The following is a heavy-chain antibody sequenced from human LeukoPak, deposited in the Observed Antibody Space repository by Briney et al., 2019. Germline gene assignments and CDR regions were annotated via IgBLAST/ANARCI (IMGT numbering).Heavy chain of an antibody. CDR3: ARDCGDSYGCPTDYYYYYMDV. V-gene: IGHV3-21*01. J-gene: IGHJ6*03. CDR2: ISSSSSYI. CDR1: GFTFSSYS. Sequence: GGSLRLSCAASGFTFSSYSMNWVRQAPGKGLEWVSSISSSSSYIYYADSVKGRFTISRDNAKNSLYLQMNSLRAEDTAVYYCARDCGDSYGCPTDYYYYYMDVWGKGTTVTVSS. D-gene: IGHD5-18*01.